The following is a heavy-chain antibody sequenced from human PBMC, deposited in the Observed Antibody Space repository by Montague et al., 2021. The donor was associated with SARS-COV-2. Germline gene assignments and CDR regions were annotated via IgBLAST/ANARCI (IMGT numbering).Heavy chain of an antibody. CDR1: GGSISSSSYY. CDR3: ARDGSLRFGIWIGPRHYYYGMDV. J-gene: IGHJ6*02. Sequence: SETLSLTCTVSGGSISSSSYYWGWIRQPPGKGLEWIGSIYYSGSTYYNPSLKSRVTISVDTSKNQFSLKLSSVTAADTAVYYCARDGSLRFGIWIGPRHYYYGMDVWGQGTTVTVSS. CDR2: IYYSGST. D-gene: IGHD3-3*01. V-gene: IGHV4-39*07.